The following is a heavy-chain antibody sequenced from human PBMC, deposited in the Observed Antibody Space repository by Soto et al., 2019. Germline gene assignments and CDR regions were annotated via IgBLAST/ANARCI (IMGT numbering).Heavy chain of an antibody. Sequence: PSETLSLTCTVSGGSISSYYWSWIRQPPGKGLEWIGYIYYSGSTNYNPSLKSRVTISVDTSKNQFSLKLSSVTAADTAVYYCARSTWYQLLWSGISAFDIWGQGTMVTVSS. J-gene: IGHJ3*02. CDR2: IYYSGST. V-gene: IGHV4-59*08. CDR3: ARSTWYQLLWSGISAFDI. CDR1: GGSISSYY. D-gene: IGHD2-2*01.